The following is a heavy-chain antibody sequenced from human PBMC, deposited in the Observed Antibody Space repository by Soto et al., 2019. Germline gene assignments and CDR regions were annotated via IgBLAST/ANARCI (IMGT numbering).Heavy chain of an antibody. CDR3: ARGGITFGGVILNLFDP. CDR2: IYYSGST. CDR1: GGSISSYY. V-gene: IGHV4-59*01. Sequence: PSETLSLTCTVSGGSISSYYWSWIRQPPGKGLEWIGYIYYSGSTNYNPSLKSRVTISVDTSKNQFSLKLSSVTAADTAVYYCARGGITFGGVILNLFDPWGQGTLVPVSS. J-gene: IGHJ5*02. D-gene: IGHD3-16*02.